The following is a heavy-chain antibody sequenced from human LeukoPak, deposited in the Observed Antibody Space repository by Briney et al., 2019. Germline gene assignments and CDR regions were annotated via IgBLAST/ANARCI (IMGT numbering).Heavy chain of an antibody. V-gene: IGHV3-9*03. Sequence: GGSLSFSCAASGFTLVDYAMNWFGQAPGRGLEWVSGFSWNSGSIGYADSVKGRFAISRDNAKNSLYLQMNSLRAEDMALYYCAKSLGYSGGYYFDYWGQGTLVTVSS. D-gene: IGHD3-16*01. CDR2: FSWNSGSI. CDR1: GFTLVDYA. J-gene: IGHJ4*02. CDR3: AKSLGYSGGYYFDY.